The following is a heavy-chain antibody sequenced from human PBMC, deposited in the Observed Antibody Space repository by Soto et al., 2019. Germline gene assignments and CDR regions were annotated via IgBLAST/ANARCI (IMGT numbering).Heavy chain of an antibody. CDR3: ARHLDIVLSRMGGEFDP. J-gene: IGHJ5*02. Sequence: QLQLQESGPGLVKPSETLSLTCTVSGGSISSSSYYWGWIRQPPGKGLEWIGSIYYSGSTYYNPSLKSRVTISVDTSKNQFSLKLSSVTAADTAVYYCARHLDIVLSRMGGEFDPWGQGTLVTVSS. V-gene: IGHV4-39*01. D-gene: IGHD2-8*01. CDR2: IYYSGST. CDR1: GGSISSSSYY.